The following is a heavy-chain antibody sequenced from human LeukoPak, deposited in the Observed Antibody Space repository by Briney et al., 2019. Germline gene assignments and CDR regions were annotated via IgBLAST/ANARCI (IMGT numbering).Heavy chain of an antibody. V-gene: IGHV1-24*01. D-gene: IGHD3-10*01. J-gene: IGHJ6*02. CDR3: ATLWFGPHYGMDV. Sequence: SVKVSCKVSGYTLTELSMHWVRQAPGRGLEWMGGFDPEDGETIYAQKFQGRVTMTEDTSTDTAYMELSSLRSEDTAVHYCATLWFGPHYGMDVWGQGTTVTVSS. CDR2: FDPEDGET. CDR1: GYTLTELS.